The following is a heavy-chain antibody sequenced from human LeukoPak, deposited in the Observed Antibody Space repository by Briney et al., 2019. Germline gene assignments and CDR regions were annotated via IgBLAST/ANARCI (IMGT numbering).Heavy chain of an antibody. V-gene: IGHV3-30*07. D-gene: IGHD6-13*01. CDR2: ISYDARSN. CDR3: GRQAAPDY. Sequence: GGSLRLSCAASGFTFSSSAMSWVRQAPGKGLEWVAVISYDARSNFHVDSVKGRFTISRDNSKNTLYLQMNSLTAEDTAVYYCGRQAAPDYWGQGTLVTVSS. J-gene: IGHJ4*02. CDR1: GFTFSSSA.